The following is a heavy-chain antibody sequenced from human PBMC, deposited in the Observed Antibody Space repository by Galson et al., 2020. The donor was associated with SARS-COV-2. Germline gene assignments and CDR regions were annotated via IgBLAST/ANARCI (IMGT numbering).Heavy chain of an antibody. D-gene: IGHD6-13*01. CDR3: SRGLSSSWPFSDF. CDR2: ITSSSTT. CDR1: GFTFSSSN. Sequence: GESLKIYCAASGFTFSSSNMNWVRQAPGKGLEWVSFITSSSTTYYADSVKGRFTISRDNAKNSLYLQMSGLRDDDTALYYCSRGLSSSWPFSDFWGQGALVTVSS. J-gene: IGHJ4*02. V-gene: IGHV3-48*02.